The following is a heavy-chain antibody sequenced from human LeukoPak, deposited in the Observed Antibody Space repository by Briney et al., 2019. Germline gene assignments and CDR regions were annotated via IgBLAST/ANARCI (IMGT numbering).Heavy chain of an antibody. CDR3: ARAPCSITTCYDNFFDY. CDR2: LSHDGSNK. J-gene: IGHJ4*02. CDR1: GFTFSNYA. Sequence: GGSLRLSCAASGFTFSNYAMHWVRQAPGKGLEWVAGLSHDGSNKDYAESVKGRFTISRDNSKNTLSLQMYSLRAEDTAVYYCARAPCSITTCYDNFFDYWGQGTLVTVSS. D-gene: IGHD2-2*01. V-gene: IGHV3-30*04.